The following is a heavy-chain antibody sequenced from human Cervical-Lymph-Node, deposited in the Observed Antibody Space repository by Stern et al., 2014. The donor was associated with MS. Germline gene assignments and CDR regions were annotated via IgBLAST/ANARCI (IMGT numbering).Heavy chain of an antibody. D-gene: IGHD2-15*01. CDR3: ARGLLGSENAFDI. V-gene: IGHV1-18*01. CDR1: GYTFTSYG. Sequence: EQLVESGDEVKKTGASVKVYCKASGYTFTSYGISWVRQAPGQGLEWMGCISAYNGNTNYAQKLQGRVTMTTDTSTSTAYMELRSLRSDDTAVYYCARGLLGSENAFDIWGQGTMVTVSS. J-gene: IGHJ3*02. CDR2: ISAYNGNT.